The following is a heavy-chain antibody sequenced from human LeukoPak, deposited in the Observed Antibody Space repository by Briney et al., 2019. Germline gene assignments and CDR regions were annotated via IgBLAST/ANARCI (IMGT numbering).Heavy chain of an antibody. CDR3: AKNQWDYDSSGITGH. D-gene: IGHD3-22*01. V-gene: IGHV3-23*01. CDR2: LSGSGGST. Sequence: GGSLRLSCAASGFTFSNFAMTWVRQAPGKGLEWVLTLSGSGGSTFSADSVKGRFTISRDNSKNTLYLQMNSLRAEDTAVYYCAKNQWDYDSSGITGHWGQGTLVTVSS. CDR1: GFTFSNFA. J-gene: IGHJ4*02.